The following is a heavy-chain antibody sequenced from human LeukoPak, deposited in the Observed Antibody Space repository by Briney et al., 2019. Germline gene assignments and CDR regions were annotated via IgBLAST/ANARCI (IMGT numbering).Heavy chain of an antibody. J-gene: IGHJ3*02. CDR1: GYRFTSYW. V-gene: IGHV5-51*01. Sequence: GGALEISFQGSGYRFTSYWIGWVRPMPGKGLEWMGIIYPGDSDTRYSPSFQGQVTISADKSISTAYLQWSSLKASDTAMYYCARHGRLFDAFDIWGQGTMVTVSS. CDR2: IYPGDSDT. CDR3: ARHGRLFDAFDI. D-gene: IGHD6-25*01.